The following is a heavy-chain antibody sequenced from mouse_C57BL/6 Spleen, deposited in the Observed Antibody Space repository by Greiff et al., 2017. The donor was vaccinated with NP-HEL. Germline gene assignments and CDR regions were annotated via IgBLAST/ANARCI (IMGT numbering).Heavy chain of an antibody. CDR1: GFTFSDYG. CDR3: ARGGTTVVVDY. D-gene: IGHD1-1*01. V-gene: IGHV5-17*01. J-gene: IGHJ2*01. Sequence: EVKLVESGGGLVKPGGSLKLSCAASGFTFSDYGMHWVRQAPETVLACVSSLLLCILPIYYADTVTFRFTISRDNAKNTLFLQMTSLRSEDTAMYYCARGGTTVVVDYWGQGTTLTVSS. CDR2: LLLCILPI.